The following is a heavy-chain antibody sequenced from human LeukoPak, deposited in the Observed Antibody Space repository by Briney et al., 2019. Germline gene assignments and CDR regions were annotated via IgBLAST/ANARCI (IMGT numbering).Heavy chain of an antibody. V-gene: IGHV1-69*01. Sequence: SVKVSCKASGGTFSSYAISWVRQAPGQGLEWMGGIIPIFGTANYAQKFQGRVTITADESTSTAYMELSSLRSEDTAVYYCTTSFGEFLYFDYWGQGTLVTVSS. CDR3: TTSFGEFLYFDY. D-gene: IGHD3-10*01. J-gene: IGHJ4*02. CDR2: IIPIFGTA. CDR1: GGTFSSYA.